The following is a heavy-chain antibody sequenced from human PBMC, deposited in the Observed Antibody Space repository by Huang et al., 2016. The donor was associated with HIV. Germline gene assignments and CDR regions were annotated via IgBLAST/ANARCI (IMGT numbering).Heavy chain of an antibody. Sequence: QVQLVQSGAEVKKPGSSVKVSCKASGGTFSSYGISWVRQAPGQGLAWMGGIIPKFGTTKYAQKFRGRVTITADESTSTAYMEVSSLRSEDTAVFYCARGQRITMVRGVTRAPTGPYYYGMDVWGQGTTVTVSS. V-gene: IGHV1-69*01. J-gene: IGHJ6*02. CDR2: IIPKFGTT. CDR3: ARGQRITMVRGVTRAPTGPYYYGMDV. CDR1: GGTFSSYG. D-gene: IGHD3-10*01.